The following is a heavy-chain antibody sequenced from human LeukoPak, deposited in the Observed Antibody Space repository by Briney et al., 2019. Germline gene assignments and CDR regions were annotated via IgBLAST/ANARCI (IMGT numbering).Heavy chain of an antibody. J-gene: IGHJ4*02. D-gene: IGHD3-9*01. CDR1: EYTFTGYY. CDR3: ARDGRAYYDILTGYYHFDY. CDR2: INPSSGGT. V-gene: IGHV1-2*04. Sequence: ASVKVSCKASEYTFTGYYMHWVRQAPGQGLEWMGWINPSSGGTNYAQKFQGWVTMTRDTSISTAYMELSRLRSDDTAVYYCARDGRAYYDILTGYYHFDYWGQGTLVTVSS.